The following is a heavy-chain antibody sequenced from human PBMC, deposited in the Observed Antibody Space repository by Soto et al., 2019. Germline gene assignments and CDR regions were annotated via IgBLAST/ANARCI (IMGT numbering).Heavy chain of an antibody. D-gene: IGHD6-13*01. CDR3: ASYSSSWYYYYYGMDV. CDR2: IRGSGGST. Sequence: GSLRLSCAASGFTFSSYWMSWVRQAPGKGLEWVSTIRGSGGSTYYADSVKGRFTISRDNSKNTLYLQMNSLRAEDTAVYYCASYSSSWYYYYYGMDVWGQGTTVTVSS. CDR1: GFTFSSYW. V-gene: IGHV3-23*01. J-gene: IGHJ6*02.